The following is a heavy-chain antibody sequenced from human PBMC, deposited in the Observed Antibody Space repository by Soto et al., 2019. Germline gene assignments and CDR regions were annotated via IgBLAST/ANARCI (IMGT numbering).Heavy chain of an antibody. CDR1: AGSISNYY. D-gene: IGHD4-17*01. CDR2: IYYSGTT. J-gene: IGHJ5*01. Sequence: PSETLSLPCTVSAGSISNYYWTWIRQPPGKGLQWIGYIYYSGTTNYNPSLKSRVTISVDTPKNQFSLKLSSVTAADTAVYYCANLRWGDYGDIFDLWGQRSLVIVS. V-gene: IGHV4-59*01. CDR3: ANLRWGDYGDIFDL.